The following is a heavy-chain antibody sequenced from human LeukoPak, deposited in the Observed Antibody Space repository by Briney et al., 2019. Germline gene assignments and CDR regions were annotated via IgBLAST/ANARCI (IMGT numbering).Heavy chain of an antibody. D-gene: IGHD2-2*01. J-gene: IGHJ5*02. V-gene: IGHV4-39*01. Sequence: SETLSLTCTASGGSVSSRNHYWGWLRQPPGKGLEWIGSIYYSGSTSSNPSLKSRVTISVDTSKNQVSLKLSSVTAADTAVYYCARGGYCNTTTCYPERWFDPWGQGTLVTVS. CDR1: GGSVSSRNHY. CDR3: ARGGYCNTTTCYPERWFDP. CDR2: IYYSGST.